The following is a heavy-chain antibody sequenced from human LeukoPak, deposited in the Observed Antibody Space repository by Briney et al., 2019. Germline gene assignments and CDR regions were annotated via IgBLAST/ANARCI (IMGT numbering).Heavy chain of an antibody. V-gene: IGHV3-23*01. CDR3: AKETGGIYCSGGSCYSLGRVGDFDY. CDR1: GFTFSNSA. J-gene: IGHJ4*02. Sequence: GGSLRLSCAASGFTFSNSAMSWVRQAPGKGLEWVSAISGSGGSTYYADSVKGRFTISRDNSKNTLYLQMNSLRAEDTAVYYCAKETGGIYCSGGSCYSLGRVGDFDYWGQGTLVTVSS. CDR2: ISGSGGST. D-gene: IGHD2-15*01.